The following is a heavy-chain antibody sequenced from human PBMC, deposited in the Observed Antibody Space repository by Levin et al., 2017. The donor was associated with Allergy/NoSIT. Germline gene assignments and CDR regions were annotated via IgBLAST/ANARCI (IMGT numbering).Heavy chain of an antibody. CDR2: ISYDGSNK. CDR3: AKDHGRLLEWLLDNYYYYYGMDV. J-gene: IGHJ6*02. CDR1: GFTFSSYG. V-gene: IGHV3-30*18. D-gene: IGHD3-3*01. Sequence: GESLKISCAASGFTFSSYGMHWVRQAPGKGLEWVAVISYDGSNKYYADSVKGRFTISRDNSKNTLYLQMNSLRAEDTAVYYCAKDHGRLLEWLLDNYYYYYGMDVWGQGTTVTVSS.